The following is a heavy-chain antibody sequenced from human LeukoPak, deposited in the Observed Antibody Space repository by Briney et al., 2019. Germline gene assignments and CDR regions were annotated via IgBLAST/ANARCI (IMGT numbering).Heavy chain of an antibody. CDR3: ARGALSHPRPGWFDP. J-gene: IGHJ5*02. Sequence: PSETLSLTCTVSGGSFIGLFWSWIRQPPGRGLEWIGYIYDSGNTKYNPSLNSRVTISVDTSKNQFSLNLTSVNIADTAVYYCARGALSHPRPGWFDPWGQGILVTVSS. D-gene: IGHD6-6*01. V-gene: IGHV4-59*11. CDR2: IYDSGNT. CDR1: GGSFIGLF.